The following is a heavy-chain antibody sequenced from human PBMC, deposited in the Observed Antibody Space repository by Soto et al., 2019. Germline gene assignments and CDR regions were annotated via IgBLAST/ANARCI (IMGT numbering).Heavy chain of an antibody. D-gene: IGHD3-22*01. V-gene: IGHV1-69*08. CDR3: ARDTDDSSGYYYSGY. CDR1: GGTFSSYT. J-gene: IGHJ4*02. Sequence: QVQLVQSGAEVKKPGSSVKVSCKASGGTFSSYTISWVRQAPGQGLEWMGRIIPILGIANYAQKFQGRVTITADKSTSTAYMELSSLRSEDTAVYYCARDTDDSSGYYYSGYWGQGTLVTVSS. CDR2: IIPILGIA.